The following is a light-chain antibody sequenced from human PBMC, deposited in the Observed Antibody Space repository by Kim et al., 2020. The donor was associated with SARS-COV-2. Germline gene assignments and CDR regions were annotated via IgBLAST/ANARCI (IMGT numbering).Light chain of an antibody. CDR3: ATWDDGLSAAV. V-gene: IGLV1-51*01. CDR2: DNN. J-gene: IGLJ3*02. Sequence: GQKVTISCSGSRSNIGKNFVSWYQHLPGTAPKLLIYDNNNRPSGIPDRFSGSKSGTSATLGITGLQTGDEADYYCATWDDGLSAAVFGGGTKLTVL. CDR1: RSNIGKNF.